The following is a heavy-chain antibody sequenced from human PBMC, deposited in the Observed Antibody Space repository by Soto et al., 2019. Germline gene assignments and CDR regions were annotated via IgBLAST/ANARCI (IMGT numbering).Heavy chain of an antibody. D-gene: IGHD2-15*01. CDR1: GGSFSGYY. Sequence: QVQLQQWGAGLLKPSETLSLTCAVYGGSFSGYYWSWIRQPPGKGLEWIGEINHSGSTNYNPSLKSRVTISVDTSKNQFSLKLSYVTAADTAVYYCAGGYCSGGSCYSFGIWGQGTLVTVSS. V-gene: IGHV4-34*01. J-gene: IGHJ4*02. CDR3: AGGYCSGGSCYSFGI. CDR2: INHSGST.